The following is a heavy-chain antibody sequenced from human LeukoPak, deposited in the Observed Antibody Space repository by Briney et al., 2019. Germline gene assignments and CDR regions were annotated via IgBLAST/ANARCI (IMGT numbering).Heavy chain of an antibody. CDR2: INAGNGNT. Sequence: ASVNVSCKASGYSFSTYAIHWVRQAPGQRLEWMGWINAGNGNTRYSQKFQGRVTITRDTSASTAYMELSSLRSEDTAVYYCARLKLGSITIVRGVITNWFDPWGQGTQVTVSS. CDR1: GYSFSTYA. V-gene: IGHV1-3*01. D-gene: IGHD3-10*01. CDR3: ARLKLGSITIVRGVITNWFDP. J-gene: IGHJ5*02.